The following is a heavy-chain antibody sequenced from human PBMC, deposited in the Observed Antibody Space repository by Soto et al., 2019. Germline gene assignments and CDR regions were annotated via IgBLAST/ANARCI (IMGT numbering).Heavy chain of an antibody. V-gene: IGHV3-9*01. J-gene: IGHJ4*02. CDR1: GFIFENSG. Sequence: EVQLVESGGGLVQPGRSLRLSCAASGFIFENSGMHWVRQAPGKGLEWVSGISWNSGNIGYADSVKGRFSISRDNAKKSLYLQMNSLRPDDTAFYFCVKAGVRDLNVEVPVYFDIWGLGTLVTVSS. D-gene: IGHD2-21*01. CDR3: VKAGVRDLNVEVPVYFDI. CDR2: ISWNSGNI.